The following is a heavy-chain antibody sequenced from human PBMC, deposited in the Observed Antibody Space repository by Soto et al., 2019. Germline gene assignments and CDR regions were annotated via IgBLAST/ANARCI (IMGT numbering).Heavy chain of an antibody. CDR3: ARSPPGVAGRYYFDL. J-gene: IGHJ4*02. Sequence: QVQLVESGGGVVQPGRSLRLSCAASGFAFSSYGMHWVRQTPGKGLEWVAFIWYDGSNKYYADSVKGRFTISRDNSKNTLDLQMHGLRAEDTAVYFCARSPPGVAGRYYFDLWCQRTLVIVSS. CDR2: IWYDGSNK. V-gene: IGHV3-33*01. CDR1: GFAFSSYG. D-gene: IGHD6-6*01.